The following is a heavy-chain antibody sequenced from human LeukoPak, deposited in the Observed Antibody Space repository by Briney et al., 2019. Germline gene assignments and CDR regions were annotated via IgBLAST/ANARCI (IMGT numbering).Heavy chain of an antibody. CDR1: GFTFSSYG. J-gene: IGHJ4*02. Sequence: GGSLRLPCAASGFTFSSYGMHWVRQAPGKGLEWVAFIRYDGSNKYYADSVKGRFTISRDNSKNTLYLQMNSLRAEDTAVYYCAKNFVVVVPAAIGDWGQGTLVTVSS. D-gene: IGHD2-2*02. CDR3: AKNFVVVVPAAIGD. CDR2: IRYDGSNK. V-gene: IGHV3-30*02.